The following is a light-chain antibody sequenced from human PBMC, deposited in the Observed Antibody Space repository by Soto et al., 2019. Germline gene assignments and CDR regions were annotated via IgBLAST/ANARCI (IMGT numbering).Light chain of an antibody. J-gene: IGLJ1*01. Sequence: QSVLTQPASVSGSPGQSITISCTRTSSDVGGYNFVSWYQQHPDKAPKLMIYDVTNRPSGVSNRFSGSKSGNTASLTISGLQAEDEADYYCSSYTSISTYVFGNGTKVTVL. CDR1: SSDVGGYNF. CDR2: DVT. CDR3: SSYTSISTYV. V-gene: IGLV2-14*01.